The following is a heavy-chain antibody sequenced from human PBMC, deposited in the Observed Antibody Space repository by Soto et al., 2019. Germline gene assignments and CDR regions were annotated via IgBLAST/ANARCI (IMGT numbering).Heavy chain of an antibody. D-gene: IGHD2-15*01. V-gene: IGHV3-21*01. CDR3: ARGPYCSGGSCYHDAFDI. CDR2: ISGSSSYI. Sequence: PGGSLRLSCAASGFTFSSYSMNWVRQAPGKGLEWVSSISGSSSYIYYADSVKGRFTISRDNAKNSLYLQMNSLRAEDTAVYYCARGPYCSGGSCYHDAFDIWGQGTMVTVSS. J-gene: IGHJ3*02. CDR1: GFTFSSYS.